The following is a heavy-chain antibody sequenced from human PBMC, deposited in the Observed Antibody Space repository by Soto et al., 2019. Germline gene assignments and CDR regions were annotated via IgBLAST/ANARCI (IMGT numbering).Heavy chain of an antibody. Sequence: GGSLRLSCAASGFAFSSYEMNWVRQAPGKGLEWVSYISSSGSTIYYADSVKGRFTISRDNAKNSLYLQMNSLRAEDTAVYYCARVYMVRGSLGPYYYYGMDVWGQGTTVTVSS. V-gene: IGHV3-48*03. CDR3: ARVYMVRGSLGPYYYYGMDV. D-gene: IGHD3-10*01. J-gene: IGHJ6*02. CDR2: ISSSGSTI. CDR1: GFAFSSYE.